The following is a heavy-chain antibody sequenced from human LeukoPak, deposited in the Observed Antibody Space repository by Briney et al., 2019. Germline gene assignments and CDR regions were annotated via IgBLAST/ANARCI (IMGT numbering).Heavy chain of an antibody. Sequence: PSETLSLTCAVYGGSFSGYYWSWIRQPPGKGLEWIGEINRSGSTNYNPSLKSRVTISVDTSKNQFSLKLSSVTAADTAVYYCARGRIVVVPAAIRGSGGMDVWGQGTTVTVSS. CDR1: GGSFSGYY. V-gene: IGHV4-34*01. J-gene: IGHJ6*02. CDR2: INRSGST. CDR3: ARGRIVVVPAAIRGSGGMDV. D-gene: IGHD2-2*01.